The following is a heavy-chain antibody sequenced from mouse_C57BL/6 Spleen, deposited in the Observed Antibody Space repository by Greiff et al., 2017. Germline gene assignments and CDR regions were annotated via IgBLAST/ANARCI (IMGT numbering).Heavy chain of an antibody. CDR3: ARRELGLAY. D-gene: IGHD4-1*01. V-gene: IGHV1-42*01. J-gene: IGHJ3*01. CDR2: INPSTGGT. Sequence: EVQLQQSGPELVKPGASVKISCKASGYSFTGYYMNWVKQSPEKSLEWIGEINPSTGGTTYNQKFKAKATLTVDKSSSTAYMQLKSLTSEDSAVYCCARRELGLAYWGQGTLVTVSA. CDR1: GYSFTGYY.